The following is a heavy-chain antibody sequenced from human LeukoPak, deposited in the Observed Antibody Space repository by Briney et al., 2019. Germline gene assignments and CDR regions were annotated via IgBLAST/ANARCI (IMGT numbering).Heavy chain of an antibody. CDR1: GYTFTGYY. D-gene: IGHD3-16*01. Sequence: ASVKVSCKASGYTFTGYYMHWVRQAPGQGLEWMGWISAYNGNTNYAQKLQGRVTMTTDTSTSTAYMELRSLRSDDTAVYYCARGAHGGWFGGVIAYYFDYWGQGTLVTVSS. CDR3: ARGAHGGWFGGVIAYYFDY. J-gene: IGHJ4*02. V-gene: IGHV1-18*04. CDR2: ISAYNGNT.